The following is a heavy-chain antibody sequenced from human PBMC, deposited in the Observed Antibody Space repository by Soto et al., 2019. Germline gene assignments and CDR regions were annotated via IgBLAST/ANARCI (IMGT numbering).Heavy chain of an antibody. CDR1: GGSISSVGYS. CDR2: IYHSGST. CDR3: ARGVYDFWSARHYRWFDX. Sequence: KPAETLSLTCAVSGGSISSVGYSWSWIRQPPGKGLELIGDIYHSGSTYYNPSLKSRVTISVDRSKNQFSLKLSSVTAADTAVYYCARGVYDFWSARHYRWFDXWGQVTMVAVSX. D-gene: IGHD3-3*01. J-gene: IGHJ5*02. V-gene: IGHV4-30-2*01.